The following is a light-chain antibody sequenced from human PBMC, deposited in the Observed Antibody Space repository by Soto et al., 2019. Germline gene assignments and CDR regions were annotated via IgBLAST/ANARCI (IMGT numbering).Light chain of an antibody. CDR3: QQRSNGSIT. J-gene: IGKJ5*01. CDR2: GAS. V-gene: IGKV3D-20*02. CDR1: QSVSSSY. Sequence: ESVWTRSPGTLSLSPGERATLSWRASQSVSSSYLAWYQQKPGQAPRLLIYGASSRATGIPDRFSGSGSGTDFTLTISRLEPEDFAVYYCQQRSNGSITFGQGTRLEI.